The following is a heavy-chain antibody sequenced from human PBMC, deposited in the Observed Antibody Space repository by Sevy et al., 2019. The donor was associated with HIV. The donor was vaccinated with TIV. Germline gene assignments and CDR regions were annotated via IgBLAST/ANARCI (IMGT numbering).Heavy chain of an antibody. D-gene: IGHD6-13*01. J-gene: IGHJ4*02. CDR1: GFTFSSYS. CDR2: ISSSSSTI. V-gene: IGHV3-48*02. CDR3: AREAYSSRANYFDY. Sequence: GESLKISCAASGFTFSSYSMNWVRQAPGKGLEWVSYISSSSSTIYYADSVKGRFTISRDNAKNSLYLQMNSLRDEDTAVYYCAREAYSSRANYFDYWGQGTLVTVSS.